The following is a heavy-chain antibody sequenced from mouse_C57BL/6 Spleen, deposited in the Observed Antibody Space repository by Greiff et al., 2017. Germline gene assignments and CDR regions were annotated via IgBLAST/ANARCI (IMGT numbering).Heavy chain of an antibody. J-gene: IGHJ4*01. CDR1: GFNIKNTY. D-gene: IGHD2-4*01. CDR3: ARPVYYDYDTGYAMDY. Sequence: EVQRVESVAELVRPGASVKLSCTASGFNIKNTYMHWVKQRPEQGLEWIGRIDPANGNTKYAPKFQGKATITADTSSNTAYLQLSSLTSEDTAIYYCARPVYYDYDTGYAMDYWGQGTSVTVSS. V-gene: IGHV14-3*01. CDR2: IDPANGNT.